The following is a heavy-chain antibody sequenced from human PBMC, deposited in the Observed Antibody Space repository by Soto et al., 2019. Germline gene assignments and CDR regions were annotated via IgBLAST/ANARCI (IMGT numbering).Heavy chain of an antibody. CDR3: ARGGIGEASRYWFDP. Sequence: SETLSLTCTVSGGSISSSSYCWGWIRQPPGKGLEWIGSIYYIGSTYYNPALKSRVTISVDTTKNQFSLKLSSVTAADTAVYYCARGGIGEASRYWFDPWGQGTLVTVSS. D-gene: IGHD3-16*01. V-gene: IGHV4-39*01. J-gene: IGHJ5*02. CDR1: GGSISSSSYC. CDR2: IYYIGST.